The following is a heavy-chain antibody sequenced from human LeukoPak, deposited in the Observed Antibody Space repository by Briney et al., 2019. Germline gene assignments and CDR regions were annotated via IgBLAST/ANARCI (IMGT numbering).Heavy chain of an antibody. CDR1: GFTFSSYW. D-gene: IGHD3-3*01. CDR3: ASGPAYYDFWSGYFGY. J-gene: IGHJ4*02. Sequence: GSLRLSCAASGFTFSSYWMSWVRQAPGKGLEWVANIKQDGSEKYYVDSVKGRFTISRDNAKNSLYLQMNSLRAEDTAVYYCASGPAYYDFWSGYFGYWGQGTLVTVSS. CDR2: IKQDGSEK. V-gene: IGHV3-7*01.